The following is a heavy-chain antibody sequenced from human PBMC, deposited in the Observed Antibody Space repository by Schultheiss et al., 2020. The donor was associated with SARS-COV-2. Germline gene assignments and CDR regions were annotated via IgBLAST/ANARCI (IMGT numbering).Heavy chain of an antibody. Sequence: SQTLSLTCTVSGYSISSGYYWGWIRQSPGKGLEWIGSIYHSGSTNYNPSLKSRVTISVDTSKNQFSLKLSSVTAADTAVYYCAREYSSSYYYYYYMDVWGKGTTVTVSS. J-gene: IGHJ6*03. CDR3: AREYSSSYYYYYYMDV. CDR1: GYSISSGYY. V-gene: IGHV4-38-2*02. CDR2: IYHSGST. D-gene: IGHD6-6*01.